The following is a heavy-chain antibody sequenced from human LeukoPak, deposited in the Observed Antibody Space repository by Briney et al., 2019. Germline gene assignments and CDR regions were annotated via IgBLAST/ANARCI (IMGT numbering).Heavy chain of an antibody. CDR1: GFTFSCDG. D-gene: IGHD5-18*01. J-gene: IGHJ4*02. Sequence: GGSLRLSCAASGFTFSCDGMHWVRQAPGKGLEWVAVISYDGSNKYYADSVKGRFTISRDNSKNTLYLQMNSLRAEDTAVYYCAKVGDTAMVDWGQGTLVTVSS. CDR2: ISYDGSNK. V-gene: IGHV3-30*18. CDR3: AKVGDTAMVD.